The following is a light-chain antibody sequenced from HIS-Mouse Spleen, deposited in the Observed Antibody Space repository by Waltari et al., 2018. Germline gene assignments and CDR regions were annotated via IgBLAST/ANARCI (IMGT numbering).Light chain of an antibody. CDR1: ALPKKY. Sequence: SYELTQPPSVSVSPGQTARITCSGDALPKKYAYWYQRKSGQAPVLVIYEDSKRPSGMPERFAGSSSGTMATLTISGAQVEDEADYYCYSTDSSGNHRVFGGGTKLTVL. CDR3: YSTDSSGNHRV. J-gene: IGLJ2*01. CDR2: EDS. V-gene: IGLV3-10*01.